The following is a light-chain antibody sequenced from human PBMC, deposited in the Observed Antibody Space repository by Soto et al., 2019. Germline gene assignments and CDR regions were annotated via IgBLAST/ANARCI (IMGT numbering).Light chain of an antibody. CDR1: SSDIGGYNY. Sequence: QSALTQPASVSGSPGQSITISCTGTSSDIGGYNYVSWYQHHPGQAPKLIIFEVSHRPSGVSNRFSGSKSGNTASLTISGLQTEDEADYYCTSYTRTRNLLFGGGTKVTVL. V-gene: IGLV2-14*01. J-gene: IGLJ2*01. CDR2: EVS. CDR3: TSYTRTRNLL.